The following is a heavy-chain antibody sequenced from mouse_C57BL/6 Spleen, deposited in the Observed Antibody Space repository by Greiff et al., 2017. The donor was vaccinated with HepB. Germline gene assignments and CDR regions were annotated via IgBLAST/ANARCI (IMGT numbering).Heavy chain of an antibody. CDR3: AREDYDGAWFAY. CDR2: ISDGGSYT. V-gene: IGHV5-4*01. CDR1: GFTFSSYA. D-gene: IGHD2-4*01. J-gene: IGHJ3*01. Sequence: EVKLMESGGGLVKPGGSLKLSCAASGFTFSSYAMSWVRQTPEKRLEWVATISDGGSYTYYPDNVKGRFTISSDNAKNNLYLQMSHLKSEDTAMYYCAREDYDGAWFAYWGQGTLVTVSA.